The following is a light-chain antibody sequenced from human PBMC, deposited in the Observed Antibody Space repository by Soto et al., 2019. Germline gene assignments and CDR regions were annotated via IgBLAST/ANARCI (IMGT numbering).Light chain of an antibody. CDR2: AAS. CDR1: QSISSY. J-gene: IGKJ1*01. Sequence: DIQMTHSPSSLSASVGDRVTITCRASQSISSYLNWYQQKPGQAPKLLIYAASSLQSGVQSRFSGSGSGTDFTLTISSLEPEDFATYYCPQSYSTPRTFGQGTEVEIK. CDR3: PQSYSTPRT. V-gene: IGKV1-39*01.